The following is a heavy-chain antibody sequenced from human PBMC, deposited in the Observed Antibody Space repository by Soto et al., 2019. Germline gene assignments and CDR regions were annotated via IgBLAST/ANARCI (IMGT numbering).Heavy chain of an antibody. D-gene: IGHD2-2*01. V-gene: IGHV3-15*01. J-gene: IGHJ5*02. Sequence: GSLRLSCAASGFTFNNAWMSWVRQAPAKGLEWVGRIKSKTDGGTTDYAAPVKGRFSISRDDSKNTVYLQMNSLKTEDTAVYYCTTAIVVPRFDPWGQGTLVTVSS. CDR3: TTAIVVPRFDP. CDR2: IKSKTDGGTT. CDR1: GFTFNNAW.